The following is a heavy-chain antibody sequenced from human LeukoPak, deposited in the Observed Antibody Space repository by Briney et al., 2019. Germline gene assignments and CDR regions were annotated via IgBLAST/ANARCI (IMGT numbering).Heavy chain of an antibody. J-gene: IGHJ3*02. CDR3: ASGLLVGATTGDAFDI. V-gene: IGHV3-48*01. CDR1: GFTFSSYE. CDR2: ISESSSSTT. Sequence: PGGSLRLSCAASGFTFSSYEMNWVRQAPGKGLEWVSYISESSSSTTYYADSVRGRFSISRDNSKNTLYLQMNSLRAEDTAVYYCASGLLVGATTGDAFDIWGQGTMVTVSS. D-gene: IGHD1-26*01.